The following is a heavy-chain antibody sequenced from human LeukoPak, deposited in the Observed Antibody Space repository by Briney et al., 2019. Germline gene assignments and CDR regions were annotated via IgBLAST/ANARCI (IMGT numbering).Heavy chain of an antibody. CDR3: ARAVGSFDWLPLFDY. CDR1: GGSISSYY. V-gene: IGHV4-59*08. J-gene: IGHJ4*02. Sequence: PSETLSLTCTVSGGSISSYYWSWIRQPPGKGLEWIGYIHYSGSTNYNPSLKSRVTISVDTSKNQFYLNLSSVTAADTAVYFCARAVGSFDWLPLFDYWGQGTLVTVSS. D-gene: IGHD3-9*01. CDR2: IHYSGST.